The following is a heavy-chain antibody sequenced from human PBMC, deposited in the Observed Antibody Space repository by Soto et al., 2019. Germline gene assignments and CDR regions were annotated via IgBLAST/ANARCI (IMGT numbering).Heavy chain of an antibody. CDR1: GFTFSDYR. V-gene: IGHV3-74*01. J-gene: IGHJ4*02. CDR2: INGDGSST. D-gene: IGHD7-27*01. CDR3: TTLGGPQLGARDY. Sequence: EVQLVESGGGLVHPGGSLRLSCAGSGFTFSDYRVHWVRQAPGKGLVWVSVINGDGSSTNYADSVTGRFTISRDNAKNTVNLQMNGLRAEDTAVYYCTTLGGPQLGARDYWGQGTRVTVSS.